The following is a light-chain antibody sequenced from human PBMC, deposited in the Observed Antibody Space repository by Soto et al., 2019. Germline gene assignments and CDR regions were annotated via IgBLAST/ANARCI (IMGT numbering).Light chain of an antibody. V-gene: IGKV2-28*01. Sequence: IVMTQSPLSLPVTPGEPASISCRSSQSLLHGNGYNYLDWYLQKPGQSPQLLIYLGSNRASGVPDRFSGSGSGTDFTLKISRVEAEDVGAYYCMQPLQTPWTFGQGTKVDIK. CDR1: QSLLHGNGYNY. J-gene: IGKJ1*01. CDR2: LGS. CDR3: MQPLQTPWT.